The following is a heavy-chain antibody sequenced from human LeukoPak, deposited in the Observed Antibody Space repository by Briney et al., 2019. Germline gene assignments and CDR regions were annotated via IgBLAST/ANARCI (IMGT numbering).Heavy chain of an antibody. CDR3: AKEYYYDSSGYGDY. D-gene: IGHD3-22*01. V-gene: IGHV3-23*01. CDR1: GFTFSSYA. CDR2: ISGSGGST. Sequence: GGSLRLSCAASGFTFSSYAMSWVRQAPGKGLKWVSAISGSGGSTYYADSVKGRFTISRDNSKNTLYLQMNSLRAEDTAVYYCAKEYYYDSSGYGDYWGQGTLVTVSS. J-gene: IGHJ4*02.